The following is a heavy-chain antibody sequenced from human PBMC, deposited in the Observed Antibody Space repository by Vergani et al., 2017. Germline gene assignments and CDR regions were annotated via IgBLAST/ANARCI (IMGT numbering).Heavy chain of an antibody. V-gene: IGHV4-39*07. CDR2: IYYSGST. D-gene: IGHD6-13*01. CDR1: GFTFSSYE. CDR3: ARDRWSSSWSTLSSYYGMDV. Sequence: VQPGGSLRLSCAASGFTFSSYEMNWVRQAPGKGLEWIGSIYYSGSTYYNPSLKSRVTISVDTSKNQFSLKLSSVTAADTAVYYCARDRWSSSWSTLSSYYGMDVWGQGTTVTVSS. J-gene: IGHJ6*02.